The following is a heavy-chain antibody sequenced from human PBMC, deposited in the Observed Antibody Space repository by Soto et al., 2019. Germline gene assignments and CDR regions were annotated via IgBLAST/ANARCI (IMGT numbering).Heavy chain of an antibody. CDR2: VNPDGTIT. J-gene: IGHJ5*02. Sequence: SLRLSCAASGYTFSHYWMHWVRQAPGKGLVWVSRVNPDGTITTYADSVKGRFTISRDNSKNTLYLQMNSLRADDTAVYYCAKDRSVDTRDWFDPWGQGTLVTVSS. CDR3: AKDRSVDTRDWFDP. V-gene: IGHV3-74*01. D-gene: IGHD5-18*01. CDR1: GYTFSHYW.